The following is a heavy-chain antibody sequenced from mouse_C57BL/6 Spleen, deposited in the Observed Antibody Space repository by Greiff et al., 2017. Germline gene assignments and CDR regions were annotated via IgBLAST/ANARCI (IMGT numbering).Heavy chain of an antibody. J-gene: IGHJ4*01. Sequence: QVQLQQPGAELVRPGSSVQLSCKASGYTFTSYWMDWVKQRPGQGLEWIGNIYPSDSETHYNQKFKDKATLTVDKSSSTAYMQLSSLTSADSAVYYCARYLARYAMDYWGQGTSVTVST. D-gene: IGHD5-1*01. CDR3: ARYLARYAMDY. V-gene: IGHV1-61*01. CDR1: GYTFTSYW. CDR2: IYPSDSET.